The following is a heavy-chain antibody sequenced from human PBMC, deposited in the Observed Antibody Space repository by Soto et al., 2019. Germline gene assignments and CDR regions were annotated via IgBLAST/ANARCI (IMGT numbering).Heavy chain of an antibody. D-gene: IGHD2-2*01. Sequence: QVQLVQSGAEVKKPGSSVKVSCKASGGTFSSYAISWVRQAPGQGLGGMGGIIPILGTANYAQKFQGRVTITADESTSTAYMELSSLRSEDTAVYYCAGVVVPPMEYWFDPWGQGTLVTVSS. V-gene: IGHV1-69*01. J-gene: IGHJ5*02. CDR2: IIPILGTA. CDR1: GGTFSSYA. CDR3: AGVVVPPMEYWFDP.